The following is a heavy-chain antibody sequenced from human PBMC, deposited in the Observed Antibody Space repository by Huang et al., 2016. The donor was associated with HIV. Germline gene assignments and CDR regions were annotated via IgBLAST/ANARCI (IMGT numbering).Heavy chain of an antibody. CDR3: ARRRRGGFDI. D-gene: IGHD2-15*01. Sequence: EVQLVQSGAEVKRPGESLKISCKGSRYNFAGYWIGWLRQMPGKGLVWMGSIYFEDSDARYSPSLQGQVTISADTSLYSSYLQWTSLRASDTAIFYCARRRRGGFDIWGQGTLVTVSS. CDR1: RYNFAGYW. V-gene: IGHV5-51*03. J-gene: IGHJ3*02. CDR2: IYFEDSDA.